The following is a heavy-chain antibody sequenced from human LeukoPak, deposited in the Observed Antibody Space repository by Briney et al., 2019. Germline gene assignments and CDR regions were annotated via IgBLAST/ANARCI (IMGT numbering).Heavy chain of an antibody. CDR2: IRDSGGEM. V-gene: IGHV3-11*04. CDR3: ARDHNWAFDF. J-gene: IGHJ4*02. CDR1: GGSFSGYY. D-gene: IGHD1-1*01. Sequence: LSLTCAVYGGSFSGYYWSWIRQPPGKGLEWLSNIRDSGGEMYYADSVKGRFTITRDNAKNTLYLQMNGLRVEDTAVYFCARDHNWAFDFWGRGSLVTVSS.